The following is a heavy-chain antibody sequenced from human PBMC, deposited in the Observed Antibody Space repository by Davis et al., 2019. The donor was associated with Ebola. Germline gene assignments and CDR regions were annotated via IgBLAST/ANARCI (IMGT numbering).Heavy chain of an antibody. V-gene: IGHV3-21*01. CDR3: ARAFHYYYDSSDYRNY. CDR2: ISNSSSYI. J-gene: IGHJ4*02. Sequence: PGGSLRLSCAASGFTFSSYSMNWVRQAPGKGLEWVSSISNSSSYIYYADSVKGRFTISRDNAKNSLYLQMNSLRAEDTAVYYCARAFHYYYDSSDYRNYWGQGTLVTVSS. D-gene: IGHD3-22*01. CDR1: GFTFSSYS.